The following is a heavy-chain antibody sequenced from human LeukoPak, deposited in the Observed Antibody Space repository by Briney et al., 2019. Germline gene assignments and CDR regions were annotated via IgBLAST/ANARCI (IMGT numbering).Heavy chain of an antibody. D-gene: IGHD6-19*01. CDR1: GFTFSSYG. Sequence: GGSLRLSCAASGFTFSSYGMHWVRQAPGKGLEWVAVISYDGSNKYYADSVKGRFTISRDNSKNTLYLQMNSLRAEDTAVYYCAKGFPVSVAGPIPDLENWFDPWGQGTLVTVSS. CDR3: AKGFPVSVAGPIPDLENWFDP. CDR2: ISYDGSNK. J-gene: IGHJ5*02. V-gene: IGHV3-30*18.